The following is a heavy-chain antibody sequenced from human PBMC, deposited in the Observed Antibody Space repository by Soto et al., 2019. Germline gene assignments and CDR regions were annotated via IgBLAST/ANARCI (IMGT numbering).Heavy chain of an antibody. V-gene: IGHV1-46*01. CDR2: IKPSSGST. CDR3: ARGSKGNSRYAYWFDP. CDR1: GYTFTSYY. J-gene: IGHJ5*02. D-gene: IGHD6-13*01. Sequence: ASVKVSCKASGYTFTSYYMHWVRQAPGQGLEWMGMIKPSSGSTSYAQKFQGRVTMTRNTSTSTAYMELSSLRSEDTAVYYCARGSKGNSRYAYWFDPWGQGTLVTFSS.